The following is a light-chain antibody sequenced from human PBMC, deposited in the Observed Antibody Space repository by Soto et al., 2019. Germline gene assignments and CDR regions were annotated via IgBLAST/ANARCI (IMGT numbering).Light chain of an antibody. Sequence: QSVLTQPPSASGTPGQRVTISCSGSSSNIGSNYVYWYQQLPGTAPKLLIYRNNQRPSGVPDRFSGSKSGTSASLAISGLRSEDETDYYCAAWDDSLSFVVFGGGNKVTVL. J-gene: IGLJ2*01. CDR3: AAWDDSLSFVV. CDR1: SSNIGSNY. CDR2: RNN. V-gene: IGLV1-47*01.